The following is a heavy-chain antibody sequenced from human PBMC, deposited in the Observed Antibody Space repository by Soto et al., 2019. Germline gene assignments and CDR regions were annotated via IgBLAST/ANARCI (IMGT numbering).Heavy chain of an antibody. V-gene: IGHV3-23*01. Sequence: GGSLRLSCATSGFTFGGYAMSWVRQAPGKGLEWVSSISVSGGGTYYADSVKGRFTVSRDNSKNTLYLQMNSLRAEDTAVYYCASGSYSDAFDIWGQGTMVTVSS. CDR3: ASGSYSDAFDI. CDR2: ISVSGGGT. CDR1: GFTFGGYA. J-gene: IGHJ3*02. D-gene: IGHD3-10*01.